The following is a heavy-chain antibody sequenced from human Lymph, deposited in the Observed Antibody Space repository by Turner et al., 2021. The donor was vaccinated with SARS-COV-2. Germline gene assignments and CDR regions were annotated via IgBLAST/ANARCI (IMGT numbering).Heavy chain of an antibody. CDR2: IIPMLDIA. Sequence: QVQLVQSGAEVKKPGSSVKVSCKASGGTFSSYAIHWVRQAPGQGLEWMGGIIPMLDIANYAQKFQGRVTITADKSTSTAYMELSSLRSEDTAVYYCARDVTGPLGYWGQGTLVTVSS. CDR3: ARDVTGPLGY. V-gene: IGHV1-69*10. J-gene: IGHJ4*02. D-gene: IGHD1-20*01. CDR1: GGTFSSYA.